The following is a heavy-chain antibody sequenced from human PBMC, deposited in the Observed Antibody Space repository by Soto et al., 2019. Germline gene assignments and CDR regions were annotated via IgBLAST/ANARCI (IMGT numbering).Heavy chain of an antibody. CDR1: CGSISSYY. Sequence: SEPLSLTCTVSCGSISSYYCRWIRQPPGKGLEWIGYIYYSGSTNYNPSLKSRVTISVDTSKNQFSLKLSSVTAADTAVYYCARVYSSSWYYYYMDVWGKGTTVTVSS. J-gene: IGHJ6*03. CDR3: ARVYSSSWYYYYMDV. D-gene: IGHD6-13*01. CDR2: IYYSGST. V-gene: IGHV4-59*01.